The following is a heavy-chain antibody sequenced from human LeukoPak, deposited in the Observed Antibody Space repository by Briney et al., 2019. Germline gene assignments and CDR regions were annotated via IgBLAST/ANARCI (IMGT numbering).Heavy chain of an antibody. CDR3: ARGAHQNVLRFLEWLIDI. CDR2: IYYSGST. Sequence: SETLSLTCAVSGYSISSGYHWGWIRQPPGKGLEWIGSIYYSGSTYYNPSLKSRVTISVDTSKNQFSLKLSSVTAADTAVYYCARGAHQNVLRFLEWLIDIWGQGTMVTVSS. D-gene: IGHD3-3*01. CDR1: GYSISSGYH. J-gene: IGHJ3*02. V-gene: IGHV4-38-2*01.